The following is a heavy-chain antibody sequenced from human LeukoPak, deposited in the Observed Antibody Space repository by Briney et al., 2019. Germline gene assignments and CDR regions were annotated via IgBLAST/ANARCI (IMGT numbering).Heavy chain of an antibody. CDR1: GFTFIGYS. CDR2: ISSGRTI. J-gene: IGHJ4*02. V-gene: IGHV3-48*04. D-gene: IGHD6-6*01. Sequence: RAGGSLRLSCAASGFTFIGYSMNWVRQAPGKGLEWVSYISSGRTIYYADSVKGRFTISRDNAKNSLYLQMNSLRAEDTAVYYCARLYSSSSGKAFNIRGQGSLVTVSS. CDR3: ARLYSSSSGKAFNI.